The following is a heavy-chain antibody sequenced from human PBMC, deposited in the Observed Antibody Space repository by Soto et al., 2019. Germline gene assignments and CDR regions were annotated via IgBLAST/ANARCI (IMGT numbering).Heavy chain of an antibody. D-gene: IGHD4-17*01. J-gene: IGHJ4*02. CDR3: ARAVYGDYFPFDY. CDR1: GGSVSSGSYY. CDR2: IXXSXXX. V-gene: IGHV4-61*01. Sequence: PSETLSLTCTVSGGSVSSGSYYWSWIRQPPGKGLXWIXXIXXSXXXXXNXXLKSRVTISVDTSKNQFSLKLSSVTAAETAVYYCARAVYGDYFPFDYWGQGTLVTVSS.